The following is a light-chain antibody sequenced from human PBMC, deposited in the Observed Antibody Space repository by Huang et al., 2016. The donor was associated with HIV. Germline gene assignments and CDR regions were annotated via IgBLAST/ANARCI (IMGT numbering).Light chain of an antibody. CDR1: QSLLHSDGRTY. Sequence: IVLTQTPLSLSVTPGQPASISYKSSQSLLHSDGRTYLSWYFQRPGQSPHLLIFEASRRFSGQPDRFSGSGSGTDFTLKISRVEADDVGIYYCMQGKEVPRTFGQGTKVDIK. CDR2: EAS. CDR3: MQGKEVPRT. J-gene: IGKJ1*01. V-gene: IGKV2-29*03.